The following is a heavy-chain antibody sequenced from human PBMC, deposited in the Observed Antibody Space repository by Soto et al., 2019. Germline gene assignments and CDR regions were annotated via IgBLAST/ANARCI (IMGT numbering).Heavy chain of an antibody. CDR1: GYMFTSYD. V-gene: IGHV1-8*01. Sequence: QVQLVQSGAEVKKPGASVKVSCRASGYMFTSYDINWVRQAAGQGLEWLGRMNRNNGKTDYAQKFQRRLTMNRDTSISIVYMELSSLTSEDTAVSYCAKDFGGFYNWFDLWGQGTLVTVSS. J-gene: IGHJ5*02. CDR3: AKDFGGFYNWFDL. D-gene: IGHD3-16*01. CDR2: MNRNNGKT.